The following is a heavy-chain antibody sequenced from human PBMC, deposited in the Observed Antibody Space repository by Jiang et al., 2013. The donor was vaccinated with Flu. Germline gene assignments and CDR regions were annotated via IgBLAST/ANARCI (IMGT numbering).Heavy chain of an antibody. D-gene: IGHD6-13*01. J-gene: IGHJ4*02. CDR3: ARHVLQLVPIDS. CDR2: SITVEY. Sequence: SNYYWSWTGSPQGRDWSGLDISITVEYQLQPSPKSRVTILVDTSKNQFSLKLSSVTAADTAVYYCARHVLQLVPIDSWGQGTLVTVSS. CDR1: SNYY. V-gene: IGHV4-59*08.